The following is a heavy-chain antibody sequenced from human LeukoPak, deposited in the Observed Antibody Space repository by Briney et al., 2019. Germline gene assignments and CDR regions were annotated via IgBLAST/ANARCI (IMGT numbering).Heavy chain of an antibody. J-gene: IGHJ6*02. V-gene: IGHV4-34*01. CDR1: GGSFSGYY. D-gene: IGHD3-10*01. CDR2: INHSGST. CDR3: ARGSGKDMDV. Sequence: SETLSLTCAVYGGSFSGYYWSWIRQPPGKGLEWIGEINHSGSTNYNPSLKSRVTISVDTSKNQFSLKLSSVTAADTDVYYCARGSGKDMDVWGQGTTVTVSS.